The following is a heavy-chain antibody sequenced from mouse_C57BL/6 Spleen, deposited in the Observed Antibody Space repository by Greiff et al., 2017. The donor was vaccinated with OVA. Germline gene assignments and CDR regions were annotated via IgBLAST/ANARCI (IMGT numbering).Heavy chain of an antibody. CDR3: ARSGIYDGYFAMDY. V-gene: IGHV1-81*01. D-gene: IGHD2-3*01. J-gene: IGHJ4*01. CDR1: GYTFTSYG. CDR2: IYLRSGNT. Sequence: QVQLKQSGAELARPGASVKLSCKASGYTFTSYGISWVKQRTGQGLEWIGEIYLRSGNTYYNEKFKGKATLTADKSSSTAYMELRSLTSEDSAVYFCARSGIYDGYFAMDYWGQGTSVTVSS.